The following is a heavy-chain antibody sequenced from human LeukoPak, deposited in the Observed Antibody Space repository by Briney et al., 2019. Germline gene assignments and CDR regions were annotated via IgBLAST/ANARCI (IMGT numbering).Heavy chain of an antibody. CDR3: VRDSGSGSNRYMDV. CDR2: IYSSGIT. V-gene: IGHV4-4*07. D-gene: IGHD3-10*01. Sequence: SETLSLTCTVSGGSVSGYYWSLIRQPAGKGLEWIGRIYSSGITTYNPSLKSRVTMSVDTSKNQLSLKLTSVTATDTAVYYCVRDSGSGSNRYMDVWGKGTTVTVSS. CDR1: GGSVSGYY. J-gene: IGHJ6*03.